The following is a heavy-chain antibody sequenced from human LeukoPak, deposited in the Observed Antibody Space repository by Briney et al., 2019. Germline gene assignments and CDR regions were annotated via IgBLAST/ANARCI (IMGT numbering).Heavy chain of an antibody. D-gene: IGHD3-22*01. CDR1: GGSFSGYY. J-gene: IGHJ4*02. CDR3: ASGVPDYDSSGYYLYY. V-gene: IGHV4-34*01. CDR2: INHSGST. Sequence: SETLSLTCAVYGGSFSGYYWSWIRQPPGKGLKWIGEINHSGSTNDNPSLKSRVTISVDTSNTQFSLKLSSVTAADTAVYYCASGVPDYDSSGYYLYYWGQGTLVTVSS.